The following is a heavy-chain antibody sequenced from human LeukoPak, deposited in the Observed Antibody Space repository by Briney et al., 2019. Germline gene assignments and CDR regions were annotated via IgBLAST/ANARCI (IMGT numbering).Heavy chain of an antibody. D-gene: IGHD3-10*01. CDR1: GFTVSSNY. V-gene: IGHV3-66*01. CDR3: ARDLVLDGSGTGY. Sequence: GGSLRLSCAASGFTVSSNYMSWVRQAPGKGLEWVSVIYSGGSTYYADSVKGRFTISGDNSKNTLYLQMNSLRAEDTAVYYCARDLVLDGSGTGYWGQGTLVTVSS. J-gene: IGHJ4*02. CDR2: IYSGGST.